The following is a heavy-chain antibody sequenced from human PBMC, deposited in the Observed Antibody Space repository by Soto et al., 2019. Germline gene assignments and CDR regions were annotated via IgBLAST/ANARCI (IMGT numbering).Heavy chain of an antibody. V-gene: IGHV3-33*01. J-gene: IGHJ4*02. CDR3: ARDDDNDANALDY. CDR1: GFTFSKYG. CDR2: IWNDGIRK. Sequence: GGSLRLSCAASGFTFSKYGMHWVRQAPGKGLEWVALIWNDGIRKVYVDSVKGRFTISRDNSKNTLDLQMNNLRDEDTAVYYCARDDDNDANALDYWGPGTLVTVYS.